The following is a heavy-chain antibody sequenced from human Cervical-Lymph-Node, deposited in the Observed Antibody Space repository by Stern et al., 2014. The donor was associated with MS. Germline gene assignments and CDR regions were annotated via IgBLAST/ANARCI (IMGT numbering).Heavy chain of an antibody. V-gene: IGHV4-4*07. CDR1: GASMKNFY. J-gene: IGHJ4*02. Sequence: QVQLQASGPGRVQPSETLSLTCTVSGASMKNFYWNWIRQPPEKGLEWLGHMSNSGTTYYDPSLKSRVTMSMDASKQQFSLRLTSVTAVDTAVYFCARGRHTAMVTSGRYFDLWGQGTLVTVSS. CDR2: MSNSGTT. CDR3: ARGRHTAMVTSGRYFDL. D-gene: IGHD5-18*01.